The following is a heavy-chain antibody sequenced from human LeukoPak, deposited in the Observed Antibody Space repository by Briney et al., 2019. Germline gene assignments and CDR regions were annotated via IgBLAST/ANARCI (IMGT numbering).Heavy chain of an antibody. Sequence: SETLSLTCTVSGGSISSSSYYWGWIRQPPGKGLEWIGSIYYSGSTYYNPSLKSRVTISVDTSKNQFSLKLSPVTAADTAVYYCARLYSYYDSSGYYYFFDYWGQGTLVTVSS. CDR2: IYYSGST. CDR3: ARLYSYYDSSGYYYFFDY. J-gene: IGHJ4*02. D-gene: IGHD3-22*01. V-gene: IGHV4-39*01. CDR1: GGSISSSSYY.